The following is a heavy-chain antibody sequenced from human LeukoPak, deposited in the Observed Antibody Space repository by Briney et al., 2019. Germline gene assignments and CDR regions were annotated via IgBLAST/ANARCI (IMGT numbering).Heavy chain of an antibody. V-gene: IGHV4-4*08. Sequence: SETLSLTCTVSGDSINSFYWSWIRQPPGKGLEWIGYIYTSESTYTSGSTSYNPSLKSRVTISVDTSKNQFSLRLNSVTAADTAVYYCARGYWSDGLWFDPWGQGTLVIASS. CDR1: GDSINSFY. CDR2: YTSESTYTSGST. CDR3: ARGYWSDGLWFDP. J-gene: IGHJ5*02. D-gene: IGHD1-1*01.